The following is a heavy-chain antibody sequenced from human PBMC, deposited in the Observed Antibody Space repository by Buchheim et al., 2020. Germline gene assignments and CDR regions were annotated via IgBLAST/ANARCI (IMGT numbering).Heavy chain of an antibody. CDR1: GFTFSSYG. CDR2: IWYDGSNK. Sequence: QVQLVESGGGVVQPGRSLRLSCAASGFTFSSYGMHWVRQAPGKGLEWVAVIWYDGSNKYYADSVKGRFTISRDHSKNTLYLQMNSLRAEDTAVYYCAKDQWIQDFFDYWGQGTL. D-gene: IGHD5-18*01. CDR3: AKDQWIQDFFDY. V-gene: IGHV3-33*06. J-gene: IGHJ4*02.